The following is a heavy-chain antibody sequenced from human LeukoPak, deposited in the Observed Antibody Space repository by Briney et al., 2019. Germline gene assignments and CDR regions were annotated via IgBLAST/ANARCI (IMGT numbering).Heavy chain of an antibody. CDR2: IKYDGTYI. CDR3: TRDEGATVATYRFDF. CDR1: GYDFSRYY. Sequence: GGSVRPSCKASGYDFSRYYMSWVRQPPGKGLEWLANIKYDGTYINYKDSVKGRLTLSRDNAKNSVYLQMNSLRTEDTAVYYCTRDEGATVATYRFDFWGRGTLVTVSS. D-gene: IGHD4-23*01. V-gene: IGHV3-7*01. J-gene: IGHJ4*02.